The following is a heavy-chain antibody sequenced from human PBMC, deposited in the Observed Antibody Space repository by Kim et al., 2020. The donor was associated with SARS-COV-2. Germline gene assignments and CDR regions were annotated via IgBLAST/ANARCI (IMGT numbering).Heavy chain of an antibody. CDR3: ARDDYGDYGNSDY. V-gene: IGHV1-2*02. Sequence: YAQKFKGRVTMTRDTSISTDYMELSRLRSDDTAVYYCARDDYGDYGNSDYWGQGTLVTVSS. J-gene: IGHJ4*02. D-gene: IGHD4-17*01.